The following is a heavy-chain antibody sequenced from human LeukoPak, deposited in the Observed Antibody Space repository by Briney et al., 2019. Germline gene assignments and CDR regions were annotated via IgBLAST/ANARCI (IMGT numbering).Heavy chain of an antibody. CDR3: AKGRDDYVWGSYGPIDY. J-gene: IGHJ4*02. Sequence: GGSLRLSCAASGFTFSSYGMHWVRQAPGKGLEWVAVIWYGGSNKYYADSVKGRFTISRDNSKNTLYLQMNSLRAEDTAVYYCAKGRDDYVWGSYGPIDYWGQGTLVTVFS. CDR1: GFTFSSYG. D-gene: IGHD3-16*01. V-gene: IGHV3-30*02. CDR2: IWYGGSNK.